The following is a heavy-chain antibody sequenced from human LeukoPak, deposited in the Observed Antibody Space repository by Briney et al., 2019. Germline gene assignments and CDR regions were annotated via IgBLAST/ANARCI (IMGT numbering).Heavy chain of an antibody. Sequence: GGSLRLSCAASGFTFSSYGMNWVRQAPGKGLEWVSYISSSSNIMNYADSVKGRFTTSRDNAKNSLYLQMNSLRAEDTAVYYCVRDPLARDGFNSLDYWGQGTLVTVSS. J-gene: IGHJ4*02. D-gene: IGHD5-24*01. CDR2: ISSSSNIM. CDR1: GFTFSSYG. V-gene: IGHV3-48*01. CDR3: VRDPLARDGFNSLDY.